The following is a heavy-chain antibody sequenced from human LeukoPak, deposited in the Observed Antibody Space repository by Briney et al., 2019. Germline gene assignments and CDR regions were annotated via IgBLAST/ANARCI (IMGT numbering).Heavy chain of an antibody. D-gene: IGHD1-1*01. J-gene: IGHJ3*02. V-gene: IGHV3-74*01. CDR3: TDLSTGDAFDI. Sequence: GGSLRLSCAASGFTFTKYWMHWVRQAPGKGPVWVARINSDGSSTSYADSVKGQFTISRDNAKNTLYLQMNSLRAEDTAVYYCTDLSTGDAFDIWGQGTMVTVSS. CDR2: INSDGSST. CDR1: GFTFTKYW.